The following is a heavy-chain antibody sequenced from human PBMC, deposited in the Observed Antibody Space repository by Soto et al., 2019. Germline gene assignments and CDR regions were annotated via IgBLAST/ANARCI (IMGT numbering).Heavy chain of an antibody. D-gene: IGHD6-6*01. CDR2: INHSGST. CDR1: GGSFSDYF. Sequence: SETLSLTCAVYGGSFSDYFWTWIRQPPGKGLEWIGEINHSGSTNFNPSLKSRVAISADTSRNQFSLGVTSVTAADTAVYYCAGREFASSSFHYYYYAVDVWGQGTTVTVSS. V-gene: IGHV4-34*01. J-gene: IGHJ6*02. CDR3: AGREFASSSFHYYYYAVDV.